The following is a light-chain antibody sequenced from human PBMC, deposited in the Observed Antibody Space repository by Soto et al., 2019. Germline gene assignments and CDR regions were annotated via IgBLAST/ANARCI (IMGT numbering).Light chain of an antibody. V-gene: IGKV3-15*01. Sequence: EIVMTQSPATLSMSPGERATLSCRASQSVSSDLAWYQQKPAQAPRLLIYGATTRATDITARFSSSGSGTEFNLIIISRQAEDFAVSYCQQYNNWPPWTFGQGTKVE. CDR3: QQYNNWPPWT. CDR1: QSVSSD. J-gene: IGKJ1*01. CDR2: GAT.